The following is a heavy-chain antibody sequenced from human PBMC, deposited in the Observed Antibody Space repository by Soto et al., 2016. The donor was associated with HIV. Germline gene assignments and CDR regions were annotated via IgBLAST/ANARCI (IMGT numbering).Heavy chain of an antibody. V-gene: IGHV3-74*01. CDR1: GFTFNSYW. CDR3: ARGLKILRNYYGMDV. J-gene: IGHJ6*02. Sequence: EVQLVESGGGVVQPGGPVRLSCVASGFTFNSYWMHWVRQAPGKGLVWVSRITSDGSSTSYADSVKGRFTISRDDAEKTLYLEMNSLRAEDTAVYYCARGLKILRNYYGMDVWGQGTTVTVSS. CDR2: ITSDGSST.